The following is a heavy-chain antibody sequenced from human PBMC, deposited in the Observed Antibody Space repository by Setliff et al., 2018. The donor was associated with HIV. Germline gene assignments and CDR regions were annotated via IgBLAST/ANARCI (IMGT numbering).Heavy chain of an antibody. D-gene: IGHD3-22*01. V-gene: IGHV4-59*05. CDR3: ASRVYYYDSNNFLREEGFDP. Sequence: PSETLSLTCTVSGGSISSHYWSWIRQPPGKGLEYIGSIHYNERTDYNPSLKSRVAISIDTSKNQFSLNLTSVTAADTAAYYCASRVYYYDSNNFLREEGFDPWGQGTLVTVSS. CDR1: GGSISSHY. CDR2: IHYNERT. J-gene: IGHJ5*02.